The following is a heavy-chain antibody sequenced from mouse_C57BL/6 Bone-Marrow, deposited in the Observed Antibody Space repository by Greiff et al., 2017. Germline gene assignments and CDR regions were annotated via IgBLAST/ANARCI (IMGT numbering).Heavy chain of an antibody. CDR3: ESAHYYGSSRGYAMDE. Sequence: EVKLVESGGGLVQPGGSLSLSCAASGFTFTDYYMSWVRQPPGKALEWLGFIRNKANGYTTEYSASVKGRFTISRDNSQSILYLQMNALRAEDSATDYCESAHYYGSSRGYAMDEWGQGTSVNVSS. V-gene: IGHV7-3*01. CDR2: IRNKANGYTT. D-gene: IGHD1-1*01. CDR1: GFTFTDYY. J-gene: IGHJ4*01.